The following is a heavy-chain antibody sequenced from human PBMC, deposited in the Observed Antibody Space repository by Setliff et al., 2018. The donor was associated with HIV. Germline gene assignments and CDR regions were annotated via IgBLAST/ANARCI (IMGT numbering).Heavy chain of an antibody. D-gene: IGHD3-3*01. CDR1: GFIFTNCA. V-gene: IGHV3-23*01. Sequence: GGSLRLSCVVSGFIFTNCAMAWVRQAPGKGLECVSVITGGGGGTNYADSVRGRFTISRDNSNNTLYLHMNNLRADDTAVYYCTRGQRLTIFGVVIRRDWFDPWGQGTLVTVSS. J-gene: IGHJ5*02. CDR2: ITGGGGGT. CDR3: TRGQRLTIFGVVIRRDWFDP.